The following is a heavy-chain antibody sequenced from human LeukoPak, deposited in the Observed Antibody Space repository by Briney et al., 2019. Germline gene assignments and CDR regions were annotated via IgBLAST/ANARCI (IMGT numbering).Heavy chain of an antibody. CDR2: IIPILGIA. CDR1: GGTFSSYA. CDR3: ARGPNIAAAGPPDY. J-gene: IGHJ4*02. D-gene: IGHD6-13*01. V-gene: IGHV1-69*04. Sequence: SVKVSCKASGGTFSSYAISWVRQAPGQGPEWMGRIIPILGIANYAQKFQGRVTITADKSTSTAYMELSSLRSEDTAAYYCARGPNIAAAGPPDYWGQGTLVTVSS.